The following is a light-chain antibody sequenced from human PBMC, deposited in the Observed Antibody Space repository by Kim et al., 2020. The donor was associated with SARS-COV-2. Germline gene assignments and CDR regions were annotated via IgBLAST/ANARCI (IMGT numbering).Light chain of an antibody. J-gene: IGLJ3*02. CDR3: AAWDDSLNGPV. CDR1: SSNIGSNA. Sequence: QAVLTQPPAASGTPGQSVTISCSGSSSNIGSNAVTWYQQFPGTAPKLLIYNNNQRPSGVPDRLSGSKSGTSASLAISGLQSEDEADYYCAAWDDSLNGPVFGGGTKVTVL. CDR2: NNN. V-gene: IGLV1-44*01.